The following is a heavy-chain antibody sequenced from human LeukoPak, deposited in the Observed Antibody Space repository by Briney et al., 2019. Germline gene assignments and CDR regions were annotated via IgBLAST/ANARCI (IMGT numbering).Heavy chain of an antibody. V-gene: IGHV1-2*04. CDR2: INPNSGGT. Sequence: GASVKVSCKASGYTFTGYYMHWVRQAPGQGLEWMGWINPNSGGTNYAQKFQGWVTMTRDTSISTAYMELSRLRSDDTAVYYCARGGPGTRSGSYPDAFDIWGQGTMVTVSS. CDR3: ARGGPGTRSGSYPDAFDI. CDR1: GYTFTGYY. D-gene: IGHD3-10*01. J-gene: IGHJ3*02.